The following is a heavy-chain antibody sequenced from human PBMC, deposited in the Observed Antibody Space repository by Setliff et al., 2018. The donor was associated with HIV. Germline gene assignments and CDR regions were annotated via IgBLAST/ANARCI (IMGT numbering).Heavy chain of an antibody. CDR3: AREGKFRYYYYMDV. V-gene: IGHV1-3*01. Sequence: ASVKVSCKASGYTFTSYAMHWVRQAPGQRLEWMGWINAGNGNTKYSQKFQGRVTITRDTSASTAYMELSSLRSEATAVYYCAREGKFRYYYYMDVWGKGTTVTVSS. CDR1: GYTFTSYA. D-gene: IGHD3-10*01. CDR2: INAGNGNT. J-gene: IGHJ6*03.